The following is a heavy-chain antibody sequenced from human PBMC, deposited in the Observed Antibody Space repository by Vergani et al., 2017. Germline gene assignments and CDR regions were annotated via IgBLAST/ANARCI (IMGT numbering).Heavy chain of an antibody. CDR3: ARMEVLWFGGLLSFAY. CDR1: GYTFTSYY. J-gene: IGHJ4*02. D-gene: IGHD3-10*01. Sequence: QVQLVQSGAEVKKPGASVKVSCKTSGYTFTSYYMHWVRQAPGQGLEWMGIINPSGGSTSYAQKFQGRVTMTRDTSTSTVYMELSSLRSEDTAVYYCARMEVLWFGGLLSFAYWGQGTLVTVSS. V-gene: IGHV1-46*01. CDR2: INPSGGST.